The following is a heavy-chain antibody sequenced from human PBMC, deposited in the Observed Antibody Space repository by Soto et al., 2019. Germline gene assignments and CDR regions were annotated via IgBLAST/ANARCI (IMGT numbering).Heavy chain of an antibody. Sequence: GGSLRLSCAASGIAFSTYAMHWVRQAPGKGLEWVAVISYDGSNHWYADSVKGRFTISRDNSKNTLYLQMNSLRVEDTAVYYCAKMSAGSGWDYYYYYGLDVWGQGTTVTVSS. V-gene: IGHV3-30*18. CDR3: AKMSAGSGWDYYYYYGLDV. CDR1: GIAFSTYA. CDR2: ISYDGSNH. J-gene: IGHJ6*02. D-gene: IGHD6-19*01.